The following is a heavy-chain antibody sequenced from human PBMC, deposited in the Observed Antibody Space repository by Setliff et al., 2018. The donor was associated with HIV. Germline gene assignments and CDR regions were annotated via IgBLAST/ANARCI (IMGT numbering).Heavy chain of an antibody. Sequence: PGGSLRLSCAASRFDFNNYWMAWIRQAPGRGLEWAAIISNDGGREYYVDSVKGRFTISRDNAKNSLSLQMNSLRAEDTAVYYCARDSSSWSWAEYFQFWGQGTPVTVSS. J-gene: IGHJ1*01. D-gene: IGHD6-13*01. CDR3: ARDSSSWSWAEYFQF. CDR1: RFDFNNYW. CDR2: ISNDGGRE. V-gene: IGHV3-7*01.